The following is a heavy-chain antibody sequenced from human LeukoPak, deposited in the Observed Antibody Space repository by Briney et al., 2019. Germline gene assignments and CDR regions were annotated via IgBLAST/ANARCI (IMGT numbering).Heavy chain of an antibody. Sequence: GGSLRLSCTASGFTLSLYSMHWVRQAPGKGLEWVSSIGRSSQYIYYGDSVRGRFTISRDNAKNSLYPDMNSPGAEDTAVYYCARDASNIDFAPYFYYMDVWGKGTTVTVSS. D-gene: IGHD3-3*01. V-gene: IGHV3-21*01. J-gene: IGHJ6*03. CDR1: GFTLSLYS. CDR2: IGRSSQYI. CDR3: ARDASNIDFAPYFYYMDV.